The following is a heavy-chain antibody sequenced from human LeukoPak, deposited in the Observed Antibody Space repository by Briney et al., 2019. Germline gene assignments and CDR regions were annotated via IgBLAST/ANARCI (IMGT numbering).Heavy chain of an antibody. D-gene: IGHD2-2*01. V-gene: IGHV3-21*01. Sequence: PGGSLRLSCAASGFTFSSYSMNWVRQAPGKGLEWVSSISSSSSYIYYADSLKGRFTISRDNAKNSLYLQMNSLRAEDTAVYYCSRGRLITAAIIVVEGMDGRGQGA. J-gene: IGHJ6*01. CDR1: GFTFSSYS. CDR2: ISSSSSYI. CDR3: SRGRLITAAIIVVEGMDG.